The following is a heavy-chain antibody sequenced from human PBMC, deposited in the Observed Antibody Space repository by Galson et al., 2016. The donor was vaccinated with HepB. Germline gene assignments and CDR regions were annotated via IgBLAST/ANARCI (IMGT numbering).Heavy chain of an antibody. CDR1: EFTFSSYS. J-gene: IGHJ3*02. Sequence: SLRLSCAASEFTFSSYSMNWVRQAPGKGLEWISSISSNSNYIYYADSVKGRFTISRDNAKNSLYLQMNSLRVEDTAVYYCARDPYSMRADVNDAFDIWGQGTTVTVSS. D-gene: IGHD2/OR15-2a*01. V-gene: IGHV3-21*06. CDR3: ARDPYSMRADVNDAFDI. CDR2: ISSNSNYI.